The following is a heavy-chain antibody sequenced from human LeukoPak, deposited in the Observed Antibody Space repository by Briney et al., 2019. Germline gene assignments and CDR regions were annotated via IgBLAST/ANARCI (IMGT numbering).Heavy chain of an antibody. D-gene: IGHD2-2*01. V-gene: IGHV3-23*01. CDR3: ARGEYCSSTSCSSLPTDY. CDR1: GFTFSSYA. CDR2: ISGSGGST. J-gene: IGHJ4*02. Sequence: AGGSLRLSCAASGFTFSSYAMSWVRQAPGKGLEWVSAISGSGGSTYYADSVKGRFTISRDNSKNTLYLQMNSLRAEDTAVYYCARGEYCSSTSCSSLPTDYWGQGTLVTVSS.